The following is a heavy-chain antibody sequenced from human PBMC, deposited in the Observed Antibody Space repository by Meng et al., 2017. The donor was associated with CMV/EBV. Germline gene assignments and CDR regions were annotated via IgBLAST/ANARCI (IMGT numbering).Heavy chain of an antibody. V-gene: IGHV4-59*01. CDR2: IYYSGST. Sequence: SETLSLTCTVSGGSISSYYWSWIRQHPGKGLEWIGYIYYSGSTNYNPSLKSRVTISVDTSKNQFSLKLSSVTAADTAVYYCASFPHYYYYGMDVWGQGTTVTVSS. J-gene: IGHJ6*02. CDR1: GGSISSYY. CDR3: ASFPHYYYYGMDV.